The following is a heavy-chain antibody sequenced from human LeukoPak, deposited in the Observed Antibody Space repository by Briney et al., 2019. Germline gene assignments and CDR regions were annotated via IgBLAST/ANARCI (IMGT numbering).Heavy chain of an antibody. V-gene: IGHV3-21*01. J-gene: IGHJ6*04. CDR2: ISSSSSYI. CDR1: GFTFSSYS. D-gene: IGHD2-2*01. CDR3: ARDNILVPAAHGDYYYYGMDV. Sequence: GGSLRLSCAASGFTFSSYSMNWVRQAPGKGLEWVSSISSSSSYIYYADSVKGRFTISRDNAKNSLYLQMNSLSAEDTAVYYCARDNILVPAAHGDYYYYGMDVWGKGTTVTVSS.